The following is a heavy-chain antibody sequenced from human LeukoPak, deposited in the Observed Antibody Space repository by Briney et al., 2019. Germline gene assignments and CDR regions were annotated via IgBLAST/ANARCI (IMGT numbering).Heavy chain of an antibody. CDR1: GGTFSSYA. V-gene: IGHV1-18*01. Sequence: EASVKVSCKASGGTFSSYAISWVRQAPGQGLEWMGWISPYRGDTEYAQKIQGRVSMTTDTSTSTAYMELRSLRSDDTAVYYCARQVLIVGGRYGMDVWGQGTTVTVSS. J-gene: IGHJ6*02. CDR3: ARQVLIVGGRYGMDV. D-gene: IGHD3-22*01. CDR2: ISPYRGDT.